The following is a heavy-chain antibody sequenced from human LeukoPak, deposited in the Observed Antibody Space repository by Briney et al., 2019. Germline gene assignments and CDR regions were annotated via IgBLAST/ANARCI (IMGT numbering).Heavy chain of an antibody. Sequence: GSLRLSCAASGFTFSSNGMHWVRQAPGKGLEWVAVIWYDGSNKYYADSVKGRFTISRDNSKNTLYLQMNSLRAEDTAVYYCARDPELSSGGSYFDYWGQGTLVTVSS. CDR2: IWYDGSNK. D-gene: IGHD6-19*01. J-gene: IGHJ4*02. V-gene: IGHV3-33*01. CDR1: GFTFSSNG. CDR3: ARDPELSSGGSYFDY.